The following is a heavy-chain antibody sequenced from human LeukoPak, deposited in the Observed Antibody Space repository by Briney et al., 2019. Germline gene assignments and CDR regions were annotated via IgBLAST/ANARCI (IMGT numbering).Heavy chain of an antibody. CDR1: GGSFSGYY. CDR3: ARDPNLPRDAFDI. V-gene: IGHV4-34*01. Sequence: SETLSLTCAVYGGSFSGYYWSWIRQPPGKGLEWIGEINHSGSTNYNPSLKSRVTISVDTSKNQFSLKLSSVTAADTAVYYCARDPNLPRDAFDIWGQGTMVTVSS. J-gene: IGHJ3*02. CDR2: INHSGST.